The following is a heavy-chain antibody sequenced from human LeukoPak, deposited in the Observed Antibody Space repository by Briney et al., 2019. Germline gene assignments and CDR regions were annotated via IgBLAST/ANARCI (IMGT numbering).Heavy chain of an antibody. CDR3: ASRSIAARGANLYYYYMDV. D-gene: IGHD6-6*01. V-gene: IGHV4-59*01. CDR1: GGSISSYY. CDR2: IYYSGST. Sequence: PSETLSLTCTVSGGSISSYYWSWIRQPPGKGLEWIGYIYYSGSTNYNPSLKSRVTISVDTSKNQFSLKLSSVTAADTAVYYCASRSIAARGANLYYYYMDVWGKGTTVTVSS. J-gene: IGHJ6*03.